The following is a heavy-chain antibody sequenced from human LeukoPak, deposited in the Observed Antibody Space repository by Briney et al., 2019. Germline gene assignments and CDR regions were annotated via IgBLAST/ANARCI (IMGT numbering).Heavy chain of an antibody. CDR2: ISAHNGNT. Sequence: ASVKVSCKASGYTFTSYVISWVRQAPGQGLEWMGWISAHNGNTNYAQKLQGRVTMTTDTSTSTAYMELRRLRSDDTAVYYCARDITPFYDSSGYYQDAFDIWGQGTMVTVSS. J-gene: IGHJ3*02. D-gene: IGHD3-22*01. CDR3: ARDITPFYDSSGYYQDAFDI. CDR1: GYTFTSYV. V-gene: IGHV1-18*01.